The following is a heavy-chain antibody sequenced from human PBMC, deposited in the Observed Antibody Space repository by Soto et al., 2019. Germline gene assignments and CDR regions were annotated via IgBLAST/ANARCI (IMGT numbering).Heavy chain of an antibody. CDR1: GFTFSSYG. V-gene: IGHV3-33*01. D-gene: IGHD6-13*01. Sequence: QVQLVESGGGVVQPGRSLRLSCAASGFTFSSYGMHWVRQAPGKGLEWVAVIWYDGSNKYYADSVKGRFTISRDNSKNTLYLQMNSLRAEDTAVYYCARNTYSSSWYYFDYCGQGTLVTVSS. CDR3: ARNTYSSSWYYFDY. CDR2: IWYDGSNK. J-gene: IGHJ4*02.